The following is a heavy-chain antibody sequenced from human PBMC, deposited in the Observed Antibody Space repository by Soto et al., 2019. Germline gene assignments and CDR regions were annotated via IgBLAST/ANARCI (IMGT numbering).Heavy chain of an antibody. J-gene: IGHJ4*02. D-gene: IGHD5-12*01. Sequence: SQKISCKASAHTFSQYWFGWVRQTPGKGLEWMGMIYPGGSDARYSPSFEGQVTFSVGKSINTAYLQWNSLKASDTAMYYCARQGGEYSTMSDYWGQGTPVAVSS. CDR3: ARQGGEYSTMSDY. V-gene: IGHV5-51*01. CDR1: AHTFSQYW. CDR2: IYPGGSDA.